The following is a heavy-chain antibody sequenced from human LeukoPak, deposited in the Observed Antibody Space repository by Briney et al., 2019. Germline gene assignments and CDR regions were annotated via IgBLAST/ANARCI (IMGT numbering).Heavy chain of an antibody. V-gene: IGHV3-74*01. CDR2: INNDGSAT. J-gene: IGHJ4*02. CDR1: GFTFSSYW. Sequence: GGSLRLSCAASGFTFSSYWMHWVRQAPGKGLVWVSRINNDGSATFYADSVKGRFTISRDNAKNTLYLQMNSLRAEDTAVYYCARDYYGSGDYWGQGTLVTVSS. CDR3: ARDYYGSGDY. D-gene: IGHD3-10*01.